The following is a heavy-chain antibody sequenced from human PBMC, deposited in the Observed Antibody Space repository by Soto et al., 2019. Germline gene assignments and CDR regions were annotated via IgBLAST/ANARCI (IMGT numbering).Heavy chain of an antibody. V-gene: IGHV1-18*04. CDR1: GYTFTSYG. CDR3: ARGGSYCSSTSCYRGWFDP. J-gene: IGHJ5*02. Sequence: SVKVSCKASGYTFTSYGISWVRQAPGQGLEWMGWISAYNGNTNYAQKLQGRVTMTTDASTSTAYMELRSLRSDDTAVYYCARGGSYCSSTSCYRGWFDPWGQGTLVTVYS. CDR2: ISAYNGNT. D-gene: IGHD2-2*01.